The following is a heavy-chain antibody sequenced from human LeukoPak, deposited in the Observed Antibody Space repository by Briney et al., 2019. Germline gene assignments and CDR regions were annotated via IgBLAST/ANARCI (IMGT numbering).Heavy chain of an antibody. Sequence: PGGSLRLSCAASGFTFSSYSINWVRQAPGKGLEWVSSISSSSSYIYYADSVKGRFTISRDNAKNSLYLQMNSLRAEDTAVYYCARVVAAAGPDLYYFDYWGQGTLVTVSS. D-gene: IGHD6-13*01. J-gene: IGHJ4*02. CDR2: ISSSSSYI. CDR1: GFTFSSYS. CDR3: ARVVAAAGPDLYYFDY. V-gene: IGHV3-21*01.